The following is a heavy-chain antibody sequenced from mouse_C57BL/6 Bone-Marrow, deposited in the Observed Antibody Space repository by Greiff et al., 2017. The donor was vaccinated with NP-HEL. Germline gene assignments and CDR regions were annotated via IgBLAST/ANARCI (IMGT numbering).Heavy chain of an antibody. CDR2: IYPGDGDT. Sequence: VQLQQSGAELVKPGASVKISCKASGYAFSSYWMNWVKQRPGKGLEWIGQIYPGDGDTNYNGKFKGKATLTADKSSSTAYMQLSSLTSEDSAVYFCARYGTVTTVVEGAMDYWGQGTSVTVSS. V-gene: IGHV1-80*01. CDR1: GYAFSSYW. J-gene: IGHJ4*01. CDR3: ARYGTVTTVVEGAMDY. D-gene: IGHD1-1*01.